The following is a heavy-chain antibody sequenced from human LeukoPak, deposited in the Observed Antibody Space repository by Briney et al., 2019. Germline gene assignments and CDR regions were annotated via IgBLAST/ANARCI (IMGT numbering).Heavy chain of an antibody. D-gene: IGHD6-6*01. CDR3: ARRYSGSSRIDC. V-gene: IGHV4-39*01. CDR1: GDSISSRGNY. J-gene: IGHJ4*02. Sequence: SETLSLTCTVSGDSISSRGNYWGRTRQPPGQGLMWMGNIYYSGSTYYPPSLKSRVSISGDTSKNQFSLKLTSVTAADTAIYYCARRYSGSSRIDCWGQGTLVTVSS. CDR2: IYYSGST.